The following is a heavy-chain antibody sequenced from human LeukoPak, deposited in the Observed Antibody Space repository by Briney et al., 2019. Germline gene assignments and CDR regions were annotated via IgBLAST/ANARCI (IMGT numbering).Heavy chain of an antibody. CDR2: IYPGDSDT. V-gene: IGHV5-51*01. J-gene: IGHJ4*02. CDR3: AREPDSSGYSFDY. D-gene: IGHD3-22*01. CDR1: GYSFTNYW. Sequence: PGESLQISCKGSGYSFTNYWIGWVRQLPGKGLEWMGIIYPGDSDTRYSPSFQGQVTISADKSISTAYLQWSSLKTSDTAIYYCAREPDSSGYSFDYWGQGTLVTVSS.